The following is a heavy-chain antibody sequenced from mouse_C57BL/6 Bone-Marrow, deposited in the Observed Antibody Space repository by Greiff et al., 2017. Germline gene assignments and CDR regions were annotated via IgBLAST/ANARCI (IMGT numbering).Heavy chain of an antibody. Sequence: VQGVESGAELARPGASVKLSCKASGYPFTSYGISWVKQRTGQGLEWIGEMYPRNGNTNYNEKFKGKATLTADKSSSTAYMELRSLTAEESAVYLCASSGFAWFAYGGQGNLVTVSA. CDR2: MYPRNGNT. CDR1: GYPFTSYG. V-gene: IGHV1-81*01. CDR3: ASSGFAWFAY. J-gene: IGHJ3*01.